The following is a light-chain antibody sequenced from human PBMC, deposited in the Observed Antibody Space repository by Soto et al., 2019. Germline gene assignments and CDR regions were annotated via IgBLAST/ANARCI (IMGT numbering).Light chain of an antibody. Sequence: DIVLTQSPGTPSLSPGERATLSCRASQVIASSHLAWHQQKPGQAPRLLIFDTSRRATGIPDRFSGSGSETDFTLTINRLEPEDFAVYYCQQYTNSITFGQGTRLEIK. CDR3: QQYTNSIT. CDR1: QVIASSH. J-gene: IGKJ5*01. CDR2: DTS. V-gene: IGKV3-20*01.